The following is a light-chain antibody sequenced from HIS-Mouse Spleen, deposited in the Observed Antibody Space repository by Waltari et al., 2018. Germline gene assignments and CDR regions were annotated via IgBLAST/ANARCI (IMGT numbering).Light chain of an antibody. CDR3: QAWDSSTVV. Sequence: SYDLPQPPSVSVSPGQTASITCPGDKLGDKYVCWYQHKPGQSPVLVIYQDSKRPSGIPERFSGSNSGNTATLTISGTQAMDEADYYCQAWDSSTVVFGGGTKLTVL. J-gene: IGLJ2*01. CDR1: KLGDKY. CDR2: QDS. V-gene: IGLV3-1*01.